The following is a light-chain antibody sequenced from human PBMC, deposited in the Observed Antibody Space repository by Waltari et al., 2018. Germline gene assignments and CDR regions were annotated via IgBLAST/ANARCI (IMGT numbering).Light chain of an antibody. CDR1: PGISRF. Sequence: QLTQSPSSLSASVGDRVTITCRASPGISRFLAWYQQKAGKAPKLLIYAASTLQSGVPSRFSGSGSGTDFTLTISSLQPEDFATYYCQQLNSYPPTFGGGTK. CDR2: AAS. V-gene: IGKV1-9*01. CDR3: QQLNSYPPT. J-gene: IGKJ4*01.